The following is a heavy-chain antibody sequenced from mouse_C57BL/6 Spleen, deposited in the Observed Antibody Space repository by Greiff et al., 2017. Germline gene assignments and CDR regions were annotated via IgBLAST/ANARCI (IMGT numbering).Heavy chain of an antibody. CDR2: ISSGSSTI. V-gene: IGHV5-17*01. Sequence: DVHLVESGGGLVKPGGSLKLSCAASGFTFSDYGMHWVRQAPEKGLEWVAYISSGSSTIYYADTVKGRFTISRDNAKNTLFLQMTSLRSEDTAMYYCARPDYYGSSWYFDVWGTGTTVTVSS. J-gene: IGHJ1*03. CDR1: GFTFSDYG. CDR3: ARPDYYGSSWYFDV. D-gene: IGHD1-1*01.